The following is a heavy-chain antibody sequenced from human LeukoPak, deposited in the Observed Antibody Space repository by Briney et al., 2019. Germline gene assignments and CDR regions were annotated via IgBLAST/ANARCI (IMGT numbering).Heavy chain of an antibody. CDR3: AKDRCSSTSCYVIDY. Sequence: GGSLRLSCAASGFTFSSYGMHWVRQAPGKGLEWVAFIRYDGTNKFYADSVKGRFTISRDNSKNTLYLQMSSLRVEDTAVYYCAKDRCSSTSCYVIDYWGQGTLVTVSS. CDR2: IRYDGTNK. J-gene: IGHJ4*02. V-gene: IGHV3-30*02. CDR1: GFTFSSYG. D-gene: IGHD2-2*01.